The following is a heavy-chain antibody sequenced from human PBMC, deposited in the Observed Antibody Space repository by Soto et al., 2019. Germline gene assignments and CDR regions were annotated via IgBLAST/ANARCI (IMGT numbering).Heavy chain of an antibody. D-gene: IGHD1-26*01. V-gene: IGHV3-74*01. Sequence: VQLVESGGGLVQSGGSLRLSCAASEFTFSRYWMHWVRQVPGKGLVWVSRINGDGSSTSYVDSVKGRFTISRDNAKNALYLQMNSLTAEDTAVYYCARDVGYSMDLWGQGTTVTVSS. CDR3: ARDVGYSMDL. CDR2: INGDGSST. CDR1: EFTFSRYW. J-gene: IGHJ6*02.